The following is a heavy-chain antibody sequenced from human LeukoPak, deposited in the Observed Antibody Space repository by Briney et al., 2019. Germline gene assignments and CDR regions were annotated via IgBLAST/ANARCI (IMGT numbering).Heavy chain of an antibody. J-gene: IGHJ4*02. CDR3: ARLVGVSPLDY. CDR1: GFTFRSYA. V-gene: IGHV3-23*01. D-gene: IGHD3-16*01. Sequence: GALRLSCVVSGFTFRSYAMYWVRQAPGKGLEWVSEINGSPDNTYYADSVKGRFATSRDDSRNTLYLQMNSLRAEDTAVYYCARLVGVSPLDYWGQGTPVTVSS. CDR2: INGSPDNT.